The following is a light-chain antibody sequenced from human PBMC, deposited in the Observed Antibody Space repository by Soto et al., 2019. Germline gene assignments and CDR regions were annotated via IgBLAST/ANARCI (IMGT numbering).Light chain of an antibody. V-gene: IGKV1-5*03. CDR3: QHYNSYPT. CDR2: KAS. CDR1: QTISSW. Sequence: DIQMTQSPSTLSGSVGDRVTITCRASQTISSWLAWYQQKPWKAPKLLIYKASTLKSGVPSRFSGSGSGTEFTLTISSLQPDDFATYYCQHYNSYPTFGQGTRLEIK. J-gene: IGKJ5*01.